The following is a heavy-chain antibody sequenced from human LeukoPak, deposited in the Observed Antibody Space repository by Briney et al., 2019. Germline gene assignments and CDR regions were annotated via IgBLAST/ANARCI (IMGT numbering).Heavy chain of an antibody. CDR3: AKPKEAAADYRRSERPFDY. CDR1: GFTFSSYA. D-gene: IGHD6-13*01. V-gene: IGHV3-23*01. CDR2: ISGSGGST. Sequence: TGGSLRLSCAASGFTFSSYAMSWVRQTPGKGLEWVSAISGSGGSTYYADSVKGRFTISRDNSKNTLYLQMNSLRAEDTAVYYCAKPKEAAADYRRSERPFDYWGQGTLVTVSS. J-gene: IGHJ4*02.